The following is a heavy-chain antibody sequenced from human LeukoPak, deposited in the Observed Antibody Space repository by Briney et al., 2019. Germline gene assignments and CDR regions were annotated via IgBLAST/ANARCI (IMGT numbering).Heavy chain of an antibody. CDR2: IDSDGIST. D-gene: IGHD3-22*01. Sequence: PGGSLRLSCAASGFTFSSYWMHWVRQAPGKGLVWVSRIDSDGISTNYAGSVKGRFTISRDNARNTLYLQMHSLRAEDTAVYYCARDPYYYDDSGYLSDFDHWGQGTLVTVSS. J-gene: IGHJ4*02. V-gene: IGHV3-74*01. CDR3: ARDPYYYDDSGYLSDFDH. CDR1: GFTFSSYW.